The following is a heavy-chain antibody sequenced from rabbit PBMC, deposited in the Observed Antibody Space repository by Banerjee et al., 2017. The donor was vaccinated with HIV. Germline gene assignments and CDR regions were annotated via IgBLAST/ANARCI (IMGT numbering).Heavy chain of an antibody. Sequence: QSLEESGGDLVKPGASLTLTCKASGFSFTSAYFMCWVRQAPGKGLEWIACFYTGDDRTAYASWAKGRFTISKASSTTVTLQMTSLTAADTATYFCARGVIDYVGHVSYYFDLWGPGTLVTVS. CDR2: FYTGDDRT. V-gene: IGHV1S40*01. CDR3: ARGVIDYVGHVSYYFDL. D-gene: IGHD4-2*01. CDR1: GFSFTSAYF. J-gene: IGHJ4*01.